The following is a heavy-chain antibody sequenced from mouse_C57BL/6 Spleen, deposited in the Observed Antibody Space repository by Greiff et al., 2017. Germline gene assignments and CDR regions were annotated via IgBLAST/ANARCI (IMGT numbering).Heavy chain of an antibody. CDR1: GFSLTSYG. CDR3: ANNVGGTYWYFDV. D-gene: IGHD4-1*01. Sequence: VQLVESGPGLVQPSQSLSITCTVSGFSLTSYGVHWVRQSPGKGLEWLGVIWRGGSTDYNAAFMSRLSITKDNSKSQVFFEMNSLQADDTAIYYCANNVGGTYWYFDVWGTGTTVTVSS. V-gene: IGHV2-5*01. CDR2: IWRGGST. J-gene: IGHJ1*03.